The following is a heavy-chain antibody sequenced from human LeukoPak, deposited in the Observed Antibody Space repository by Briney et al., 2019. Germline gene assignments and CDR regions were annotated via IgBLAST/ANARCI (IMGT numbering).Heavy chain of an antibody. V-gene: IGHV3-21*06. CDR3: ATDTYDILTGYYKWAF. CDR2: ISSSSSYI. D-gene: IGHD3-9*01. CDR1: GFTFSSYT. J-gene: IGHJ3*01. Sequence: GGSLRLSCAASGFTFSSYTMNWVRQAPGKGLEWVSSISSSSSYIYYADSVRGRFTISRENAKNSLYLQMNSLRAEDTAVYYCATDTYDILTGYYKWAFWGQGTMVTVSS.